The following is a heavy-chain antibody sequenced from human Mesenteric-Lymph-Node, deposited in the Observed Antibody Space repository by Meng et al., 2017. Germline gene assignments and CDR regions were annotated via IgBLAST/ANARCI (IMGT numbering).Heavy chain of an antibody. CDR1: GFTFSSCA. V-gene: IGHV3-23*01. D-gene: IGHD1-1*01. CDR2: ISDDGGDT. Sequence: GESLKISCAASGFTFSSCAMTWVRQAPGKGLEWVAVISDDGGDTFYADSIRGRFTISRDNSKNTSYLQMNSLRAEDTAVYYCAKGRTIGRTTRYFDSWGQGTLVTVSS. CDR3: AKGRTIGRTTRYFDS. J-gene: IGHJ4*02.